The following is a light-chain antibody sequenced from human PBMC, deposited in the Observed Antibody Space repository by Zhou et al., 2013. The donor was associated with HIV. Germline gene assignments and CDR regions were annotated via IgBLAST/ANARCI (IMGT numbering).Light chain of an antibody. V-gene: IGKV2D-29*01. CDR1: YTLLHSDGKTY. J-gene: IGKJ4*01. Sequence: IVLSQAPLSSPVTVGQSASLSCKSAYTLLHSDGKTYLYWYLQKPGQPPQLLIYEASNRFSGVPDRFSGSGSATDFTLQISRVEAEDVGVYYCMRALQPLAFGGGTKVEIK. CDR3: MRALQPLA. CDR2: EAS.